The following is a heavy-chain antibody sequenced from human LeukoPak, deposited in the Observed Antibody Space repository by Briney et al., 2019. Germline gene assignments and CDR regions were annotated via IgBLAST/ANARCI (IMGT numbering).Heavy chain of an antibody. CDR3: ARDWAMTTVTTTYYGMDV. V-gene: IGHV3-11*01. J-gene: IGHJ6*02. Sequence: PGGSLRLSCAASGFTVSSNYMSWVRQAPGKGLEWVSYISSSGSTIYYADSVKGRFTISRDNAKNSLYLQMNSLRAEDTAVYYCARDWAMTTVTTTYYGMDVWGQGTTVTVSS. CDR2: ISSSGSTI. D-gene: IGHD4-17*01. CDR1: GFTVSSNY.